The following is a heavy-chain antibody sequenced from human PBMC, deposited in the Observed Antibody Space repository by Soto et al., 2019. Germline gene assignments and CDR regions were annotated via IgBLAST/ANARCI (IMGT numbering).Heavy chain of an antibody. CDR3: AQRLTAAGYGLDV. J-gene: IGHJ6*02. D-gene: IGHD6-13*01. CDR1: WFSLSTSGVG. CDR2: IYWNDDK. Sequence: QITLKESGPTLVKPTQTLTLTCTFSWFSLSTSGVGVGWIRHPPGKALEWLAIIYWNDDKRYSPSLKSRLTITTDTSKNQVFLTMTNMDPVDTATYYCAQRLTAAGYGLDVWGQGTTVTVSS. V-gene: IGHV2-5*01.